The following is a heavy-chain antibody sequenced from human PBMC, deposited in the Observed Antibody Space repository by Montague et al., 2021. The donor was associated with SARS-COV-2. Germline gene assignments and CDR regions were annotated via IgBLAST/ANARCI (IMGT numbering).Heavy chain of an antibody. CDR3: ARGSWHIVVVTVIRDGDYGMDV. J-gene: IGHJ6*02. D-gene: IGHD2-21*02. CDR2: INHSGST. CDR1: GGSFSGYY. V-gene: IGHV4-34*01. Sequence: SETLSLTCAVYGGSFSGYYWSWIRQPPGKGLEWIGEINHSGSTNYNPSLKSRVTISVDTSKNQFSLKLSSVTAADTAVYYCARGSWHIVVVTVIRDGDYGMDVWGQGTTVTVSS.